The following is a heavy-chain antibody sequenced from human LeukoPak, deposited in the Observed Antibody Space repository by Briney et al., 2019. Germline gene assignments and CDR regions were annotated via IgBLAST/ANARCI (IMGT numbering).Heavy chain of an antibody. Sequence: SETLSLTCTVSGGPISSYYWSWIRQPPGKGLEWIGYIYYSGSTNYNPSLKSRVTISVDTSKNQFSLKLSSVTAADTAVYYCARVPSSGLYRDAFDIWGQGTMVTVSS. D-gene: IGHD2-2*02. CDR2: IYYSGST. CDR1: GGPISSYY. V-gene: IGHV4-59*01. CDR3: ARVPSSGLYRDAFDI. J-gene: IGHJ3*02.